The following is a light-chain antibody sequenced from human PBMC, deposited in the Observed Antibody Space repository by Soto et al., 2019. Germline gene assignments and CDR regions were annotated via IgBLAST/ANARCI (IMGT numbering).Light chain of an antibody. V-gene: IGKV3-15*01. J-gene: IGKJ3*01. CDR3: QEYYNWPVT. Sequence: EIVMTQSPATLSVSPGAGATLSCRASQSVSTNLAWYQQKPGQAPRLLIYGTSTRATGIPARFSGSGYWTEFSLTISSLQSEDFVVYYCQEYYNWPVTFGPGTKVDFK. CDR2: GTS. CDR1: QSVSTN.